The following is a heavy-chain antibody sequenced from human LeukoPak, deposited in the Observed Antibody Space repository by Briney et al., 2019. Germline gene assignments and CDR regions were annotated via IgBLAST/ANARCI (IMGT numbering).Heavy chain of an antibody. CDR3: AREKTACGGDCYDS. J-gene: IGHJ4*02. D-gene: IGHD2-21*01. Sequence: PGGSLRLSCAASGFTFSSYEMNWVRHAPGKGLEWVSYISSSGTPIHYADSVKGRFTISRDNAKNSLSLQMNSLRAEDTAVYYCAREKTACGGDCYDSWGQGTLVTVSS. V-gene: IGHV3-48*03. CDR2: ISSSGTPI. CDR1: GFTFSSYE.